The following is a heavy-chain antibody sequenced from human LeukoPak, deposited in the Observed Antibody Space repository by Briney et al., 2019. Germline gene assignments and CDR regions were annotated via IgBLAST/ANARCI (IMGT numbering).Heavy chain of an antibody. V-gene: IGHV5-51*01. CDR3: ARHVPPSSYEAPYYYYYMDV. CDR2: IYPGGSDT. CDR1: GYSFTSYW. J-gene: IGHJ6*03. Sequence: RGESLKISCKGSGYSFTSYWIGWGRQMPGKGLEGMGIIYPGGSDTRCSPSFQGQVTISADKSISTAYLQWSSLKASDTAMYYCARHVPPSSYEAPYYYYYMDVWGKGTTVTVSS. D-gene: IGHD5-12*01.